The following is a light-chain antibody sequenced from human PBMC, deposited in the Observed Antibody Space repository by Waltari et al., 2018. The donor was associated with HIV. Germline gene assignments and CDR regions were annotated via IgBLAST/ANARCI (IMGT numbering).Light chain of an antibody. J-gene: IGKJ4*01. Sequence: DIQMTQSPSSLSASVGDRVTITCQASQHIATNLNWFQQKPGKAPKLLIYDVSKLETGVPSRFTGGGSGATFTVTITSLRPEDIATYYCLQYDDLPLTFGGGTKVELK. CDR1: QHIATN. V-gene: IGKV1-33*01. CDR3: LQYDDLPLT. CDR2: DVS.